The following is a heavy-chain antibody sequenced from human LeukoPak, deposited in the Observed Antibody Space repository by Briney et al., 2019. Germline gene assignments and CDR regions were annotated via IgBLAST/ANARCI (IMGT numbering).Heavy chain of an antibody. Sequence: GGSLRLSCAASGFTFSSYSMNWARQAPGKGLEWVSSISSSSSYIYYADSVKGRFTISRDNAKHSLYLQMNGLRAEDTAVYYCARSFSIGGYYYYGMDVWGQGTTVTVSS. D-gene: IGHD3-10*01. CDR2: ISSSSSYI. CDR3: ARSFSIGGYYYYGMDV. CDR1: GFTFSSYS. J-gene: IGHJ6*02. V-gene: IGHV3-21*01.